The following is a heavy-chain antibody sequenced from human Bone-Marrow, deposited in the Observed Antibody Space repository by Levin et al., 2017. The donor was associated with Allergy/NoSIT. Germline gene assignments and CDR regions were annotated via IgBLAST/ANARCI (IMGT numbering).Heavy chain of an antibody. CDR1: GYTFNMYY. V-gene: IGHV1-46*02. CDR2: LDPTGSST. CDR3: ARSGTGLGNNRFDP. J-gene: IGHJ5*02. D-gene: IGHD1-1*01. Sequence: GESLKISCQTSGYTFNMYYMHWVRQAPGQGLEWMGVLDPTGSSTTTAQKFQGRLTMTGDSSTSTVYMELSDLKSEDTAFYFGARSGTGLGNNRFDPWGQGTRVTVSS.